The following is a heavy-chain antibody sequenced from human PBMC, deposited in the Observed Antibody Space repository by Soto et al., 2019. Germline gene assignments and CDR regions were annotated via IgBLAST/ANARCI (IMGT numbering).Heavy chain of an antibody. V-gene: IGHV4-39*01. Sequence: QLQLQESGPGLVKPSETLSLTCTVSGGSISSSSYYWGWIRQPPGKGLEWIGSIYYSGSTYYNPSLKSRVTISVDTSKNQFSLKLSSVTAADTAVYYCARQRDPKGFYDILTGYMALNWFDPWGQGTLVTVSS. J-gene: IGHJ5*02. D-gene: IGHD3-9*01. CDR2: IYYSGST. CDR3: ARQRDPKGFYDILTGYMALNWFDP. CDR1: GGSISSSSYY.